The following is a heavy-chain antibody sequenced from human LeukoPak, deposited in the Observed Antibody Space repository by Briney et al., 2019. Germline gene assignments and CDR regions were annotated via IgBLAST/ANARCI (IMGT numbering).Heavy chain of an antibody. CDR1: GFTFSSYG. D-gene: IGHD3-22*01. V-gene: IGHV3-33*06. CDR2: IWYDGSNK. J-gene: IGHJ4*02. CDR3: AKGPPYDSSGYLG. Sequence: TGGSLRLSCAASGFTFSSYGMHWVRQAPGKGLEWVAVIWYDGSNKYYADSVKGRFTISRDNSKNTLYLQMNSLRAEDTAVYYCAKGPPYDSSGYLGWGQGTLVTVSS.